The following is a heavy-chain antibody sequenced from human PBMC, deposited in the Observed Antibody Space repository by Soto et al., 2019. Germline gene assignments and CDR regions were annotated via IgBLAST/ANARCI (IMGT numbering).Heavy chain of an antibody. D-gene: IGHD3-3*01. CDR1: DGSVSSGSYY. V-gene: IGHV4-61*01. CDR2: LYYSGST. CDR3: ARGQAFWTGYYRMPYYFDY. J-gene: IGHJ4*02. Sequence: SETLSLTCTVSDGSVSSGSYYWSWIRQPPGKGLEYIGYLYYSGSTNYDPSLKSRVTISVDTPRNQFSLELTSVTAADTAVYYCARGQAFWTGYYRMPYYFDYWGQGTLVTVSS.